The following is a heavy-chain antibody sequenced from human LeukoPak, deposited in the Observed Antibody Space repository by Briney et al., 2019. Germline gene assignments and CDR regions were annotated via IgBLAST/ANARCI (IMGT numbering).Heavy chain of an antibody. V-gene: IGHV4-39*07. J-gene: IGHJ4*02. CDR3: ARSGDIVPAATPFDY. D-gene: IGHD2-2*01. Sequence: SETLSLTCTVSGGSISSSSYYWGWIRQPPGKGLEWIGSIYYSGSTYYNPSLKSRVTISVDTSKNQFSLKLSSVTAADTAVYYCARSGDIVPAATPFDYWGQGTLVTVSS. CDR2: IYYSGST. CDR1: GGSISSSSYY.